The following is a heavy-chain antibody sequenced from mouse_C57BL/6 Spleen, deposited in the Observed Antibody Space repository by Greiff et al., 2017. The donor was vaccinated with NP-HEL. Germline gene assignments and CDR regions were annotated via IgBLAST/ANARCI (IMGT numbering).Heavy chain of an antibody. CDR2: IHPKSGST. J-gene: IGHJ4*01. CDR3: ARFYGSSHAMDY. D-gene: IGHD1-1*01. CDR1: GYTFTSYW. Sequence: QVQLQQPGAELVKPGASVKLSCKASGYTFTSYWMHWVKQRPGQGLEWIGMIHPKSGSTNYNEKFKSKATLTVDKSSSTAYMQLSSLTSEDSAVYYCARFYGSSHAMDYWGQGTSVTVSS. V-gene: IGHV1-64*01.